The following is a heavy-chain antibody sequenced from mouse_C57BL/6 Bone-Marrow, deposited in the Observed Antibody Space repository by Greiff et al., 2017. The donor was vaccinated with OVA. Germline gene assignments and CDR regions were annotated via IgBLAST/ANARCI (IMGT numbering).Heavy chain of an antibody. Sequence: VQLQQSGAELARPGASVKLSCKASGYTFTSYGISWVKQRTGQGLEWIGEIYPRSGNTYYNEKFKGKATLTADKSSSTAYMELRSLTSEDSAVYFCARGGGYYGNHYYAMDYWGQGTSVTVSS. CDR1: GYTFTSYG. J-gene: IGHJ4*01. CDR3: ARGGGYYGNHYYAMDY. CDR2: IYPRSGNT. V-gene: IGHV1-81*01. D-gene: IGHD2-1*01.